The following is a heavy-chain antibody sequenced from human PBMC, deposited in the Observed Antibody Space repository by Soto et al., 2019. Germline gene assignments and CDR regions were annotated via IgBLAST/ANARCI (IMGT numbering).Heavy chain of an antibody. CDR1: GGSFSGYY. CDR3: ARGPPTYNDISIGDAFDM. V-gene: IGHV4-34*01. CDR2: INHSGTT. J-gene: IGHJ3*02. Sequence: QEQLQQWGAGLLKPSETLSLTCAVYGGSFSGYYWSWIRQPPGKGLEWIWEINHSGTTHYNASLKSRVTMSGDTSKNQFSLNLTSVTAADTAVYYCARGPPTYNDISIGDAFDMWGQGTLVSVSS. D-gene: IGHD3-9*01.